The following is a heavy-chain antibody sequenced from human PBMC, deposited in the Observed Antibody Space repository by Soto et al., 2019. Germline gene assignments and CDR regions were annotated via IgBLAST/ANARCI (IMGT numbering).Heavy chain of an antibody. CDR2: ISSSSSYI. V-gene: IGHV3-21*01. J-gene: IGHJ3*02. D-gene: IGHD2-15*01. CDR1: GFTFSSYA. CDR3: AGYCSGGSCWKYDAFDI. Sequence: SLRLSCAASGFTFSSYAMSWVRRAPGKGLEWVSSISSSSSYIHYADSVKGRFTISRDNAKNSLYLQMNSLRAEDTAVYYCAGYCSGGSCWKYDAFDIWGQGTMVTVSS.